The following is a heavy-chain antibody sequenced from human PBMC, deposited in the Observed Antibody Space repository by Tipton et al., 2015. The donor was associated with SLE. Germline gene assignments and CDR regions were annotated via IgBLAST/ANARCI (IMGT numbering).Heavy chain of an antibody. V-gene: IGHV4-34*01. CDR2: INHSGST. D-gene: IGHD1-26*01. CDR1: DGSFSGYY. J-gene: IGHJ4*02. CDR3: AREGGGPDY. Sequence: TLSLTCSVYDGSFSGYYWTWIRQPPGKGLEWIGEINHSGSTNYNPSLKRRVTISIDTSKDQFSRKLGTVTAADTAIYYCAREGGGPDYGGQGTLVTVSS.